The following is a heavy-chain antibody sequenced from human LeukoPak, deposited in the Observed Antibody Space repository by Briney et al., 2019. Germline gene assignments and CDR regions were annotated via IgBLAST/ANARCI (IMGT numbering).Heavy chain of an antibody. J-gene: IGHJ4*02. CDR2: ISSSSSTI. CDR3: AKETSSSWYSDY. D-gene: IGHD6-13*01. V-gene: IGHV3-48*02. Sequence: PGGSLGLSCAASGFTLSIYSMNWVRQAPGKGLEWVSFISSSSSTIFYADSVKGRFTISRDNGKTSLYLQMNSLRDEDTAVYYCAKETSSSWYSDYWGQGTLVTVSS. CDR1: GFTLSIYS.